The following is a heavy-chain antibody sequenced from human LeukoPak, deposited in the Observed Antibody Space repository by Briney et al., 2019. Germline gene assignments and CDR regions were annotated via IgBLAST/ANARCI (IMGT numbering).Heavy chain of an antibody. D-gene: IGHD2-2*01. J-gene: IGHJ5*02. CDR1: GFTFSSYG. CDR2: IWYDGSNK. V-gene: IGHV3-33*06. Sequence: GGSLRLSCAASGFTFSSYGMHWVRQAPGKGLEWVAVIWYDGSNKYYADSVKGRFTISRDNSKNTLYLQMNSLRAEDTAMYYCAKDLVGYCSSTSCSPFDPWGQGALVTVSS. CDR3: AKDLVGYCSSTSCSPFDP.